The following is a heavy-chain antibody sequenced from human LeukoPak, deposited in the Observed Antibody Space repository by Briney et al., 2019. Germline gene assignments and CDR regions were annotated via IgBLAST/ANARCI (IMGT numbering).Heavy chain of an antibody. Sequence: SETLSLTCTVSGGSISSSSYYWGWLRQPPGKGLEWIGSIYYSGSTYYNPSLKSRVTISVDTSKNQFSLKLSSVTAADTAVYYCARDSTRGAGSYYDYWGQGTLVTVSS. D-gene: IGHD3-10*01. J-gene: IGHJ4*02. CDR1: GGSISSSSYY. CDR3: ARDSTRGAGSYYDY. V-gene: IGHV4-39*07. CDR2: IYYSGST.